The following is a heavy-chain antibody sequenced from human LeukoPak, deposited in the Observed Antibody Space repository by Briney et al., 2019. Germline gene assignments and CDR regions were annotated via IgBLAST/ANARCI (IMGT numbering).Heavy chain of an antibody. V-gene: IGHV3-21*01. D-gene: IGHD3-3*01. J-gene: IGHJ4*02. CDR3: ARVGFYDFWSGINFFDY. CDR1: GFTFSSYS. CDR2: ITSSSST. Sequence: GGSLRLSCAASGFTFSSYSVNWVRQAPGKGLEWVSSITSSSSTYYSDSVKGRFTISRDNAKNSLYLQMNSLRVEDTAMYYCARVGFYDFWSGINFFDYWGQGTLVTVSS.